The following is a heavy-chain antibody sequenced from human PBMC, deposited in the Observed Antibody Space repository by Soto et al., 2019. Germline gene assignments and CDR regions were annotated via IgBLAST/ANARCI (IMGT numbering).Heavy chain of an antibody. CDR1: GFTFSSYA. V-gene: IGHV3-23*01. D-gene: IGHD3-22*01. CDR3: AKDRYYDSSGYYSDY. CDR2: ISGSGGST. Sequence: GGSLRLSCAASGFTFSSYAMSWVRQAPGKGLKWVSAISGSGGSTYYADSVKGRFTISRDNSKNTLYLQMNSLRAEDTAVYYCAKDRYYDSSGYYSDYWGQGTLVTVSS. J-gene: IGHJ4*02.